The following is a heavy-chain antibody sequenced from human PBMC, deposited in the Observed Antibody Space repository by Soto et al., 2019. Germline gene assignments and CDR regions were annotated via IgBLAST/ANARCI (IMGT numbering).Heavy chain of an antibody. CDR3: AKGAVAGLDYYYGMDV. CDR1: GFTFSSYA. V-gene: IGHV3-23*01. D-gene: IGHD6-19*01. CDR2: ISGSGGTT. J-gene: IGHJ6*02. Sequence: EVQLLESGGGLVQPGGCLRLSCAASGFTFSSYAMSWVRQAPGKGLEWVSAISGSGGTTYYADSVKGRFTISRDNSKNTLYLQMNSLRAEDTAVYYCAKGAVAGLDYYYGMDVWGHGTTVTVSS.